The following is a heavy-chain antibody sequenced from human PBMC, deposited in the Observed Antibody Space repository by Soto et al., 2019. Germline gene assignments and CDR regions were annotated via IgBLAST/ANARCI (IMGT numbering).Heavy chain of an antibody. V-gene: IGHV3-48*03. J-gene: IGHJ5*02. D-gene: IGHD3-9*01. CDR2: ISSGGTTK. CDR3: AREYYDILTGRYLNWFER. CDR1: GFSFSGFE. Sequence: PGGSLRLSCATSGFSFSGFEMHWVRQAPGKGLEWVSYISSGGTTKYYADSVKGRFTISRDNAKNSLFLQMNSLRAEDTAVYYFAREYYDILTGRYLNWFERWGQRTLVTV.